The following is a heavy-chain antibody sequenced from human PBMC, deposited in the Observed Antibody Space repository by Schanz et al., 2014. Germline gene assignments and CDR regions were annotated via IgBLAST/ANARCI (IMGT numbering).Heavy chain of an antibody. CDR3: ARGVRIDY. Sequence: EVQLVESGGGLVQPGGSLRLSCAASGFIFSNSWMAWVRQAPGKGLEWVANIGDDGADKYYLDSVKGRFTISRDNAKNSLYLQMNSLTAEDTAVYYCARGVRIDYWGQGTLVTVSS. CDR2: IGDDGADK. V-gene: IGHV3-7*01. D-gene: IGHD3-3*01. J-gene: IGHJ4*02. CDR1: GFIFSNSW.